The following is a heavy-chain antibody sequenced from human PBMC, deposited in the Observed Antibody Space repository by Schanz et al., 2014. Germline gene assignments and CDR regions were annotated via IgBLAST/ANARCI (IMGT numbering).Heavy chain of an antibody. CDR1: GGTFSRLT. V-gene: IGHV1-18*01. J-gene: IGHJ4*02. Sequence: QVQLVQSGADVKKPGSSVRVSCKASGGTFSRLTFSWVRQAPGQGPEFMGWISTFRNEDTNSAQRCQGRLTMTTDTSTSTAYMELRSLRSDDTAVYYCARGGYSSGWYDRDIAHFDYWGQGTLVTVSS. CDR2: ISTFRNEDT. D-gene: IGHD6-19*01. CDR3: ARGGYSSGWYDRDIAHFDY.